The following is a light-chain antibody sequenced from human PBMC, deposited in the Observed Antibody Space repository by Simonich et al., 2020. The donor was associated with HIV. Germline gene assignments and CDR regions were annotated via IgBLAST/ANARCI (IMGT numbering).Light chain of an antibody. J-gene: IGKJ2*01. CDR2: KAS. CDR3: QQYNSYSPYI. CDR1: QSISRG. V-gene: IGKV1-5*03. Sequence: DIQMTQSPSTLSASVGDRVTITYRASQSISRGLAWYQQKQGKAPKLLIYKASSLESGVPSRFSGSGSGTEFTLTISSLQPDDFATYYCQQYNSYSPYIFGQGTKLEIK.